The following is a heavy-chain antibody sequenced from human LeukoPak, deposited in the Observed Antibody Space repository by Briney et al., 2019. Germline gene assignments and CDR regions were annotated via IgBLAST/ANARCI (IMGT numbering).Heavy chain of an antibody. D-gene: IGHD6-19*01. Sequence: PGGSLRLSCAASGFTFTSYAMTWVRQAPGKGLEWVSLISGSGGTTYYADSVKGRFTISRDNSKDTLYLQMDSLRSEDTAVYYCANGRLSSGWFYYWGQGTLVTVSS. J-gene: IGHJ4*02. V-gene: IGHV3-23*01. CDR3: ANGRLSSGWFYY. CDR2: ISGSGGTT. CDR1: GFTFTSYA.